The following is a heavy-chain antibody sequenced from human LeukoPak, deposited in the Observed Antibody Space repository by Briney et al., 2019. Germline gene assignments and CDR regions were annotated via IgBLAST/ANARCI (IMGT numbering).Heavy chain of an antibody. CDR3: ARQGEGGGSCFNCRGIDY. CDR2: IYHSGST. D-gene: IGHD2-15*01. V-gene: IGHV4-59*08. J-gene: IGHJ4*02. CDR1: GVSISSYY. Sequence: SETLSLTCTVSGVSISSYYWSWIRQPPGKGLEWIGYIYHSGSTNYNPSLKSRVTISVDTSKNQFSLKLSSVTAADTAVYYCARQGEGGGSCFNCRGIDYWGQGTLVTVSS.